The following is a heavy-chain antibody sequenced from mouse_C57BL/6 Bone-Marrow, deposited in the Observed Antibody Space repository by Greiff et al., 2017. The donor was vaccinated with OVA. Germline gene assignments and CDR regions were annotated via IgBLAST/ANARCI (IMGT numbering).Heavy chain of an antibody. CDR3: ARSGGYYYGSSLYYYAMDY. CDR2: INPNNGGT. D-gene: IGHD1-1*01. V-gene: IGHV1-18*01. CDR1: GYTFTDYN. Sequence: EVKLVESGPELVKPGASVKIPCKASGYTFTDYNMDWVKQSHGKSLEWIGDINPNNGGTIYNQKFKGKATLTVDKSSSTAYMELRSLTSEDTAVYYCARSGGYYYGSSLYYYAMDYWGQGTSVTVSS. J-gene: IGHJ4*01.